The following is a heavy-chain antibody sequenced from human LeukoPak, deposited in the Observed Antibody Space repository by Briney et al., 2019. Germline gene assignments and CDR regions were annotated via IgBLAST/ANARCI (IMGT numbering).Heavy chain of an antibody. Sequence: GESLKISCKGSGYSFTSYWIGWVRQMPGKGLEWMGIIYPGDSDTRYSPSFQGQVTISADKSISTAYPQWSSLKASDTAMYYCAKSLARAAAGFDYWGQGTLVTVSS. J-gene: IGHJ4*02. CDR3: AKSLARAAAGFDY. V-gene: IGHV5-51*01. CDR2: IYPGDSDT. CDR1: GYSFTSYW. D-gene: IGHD6-13*01.